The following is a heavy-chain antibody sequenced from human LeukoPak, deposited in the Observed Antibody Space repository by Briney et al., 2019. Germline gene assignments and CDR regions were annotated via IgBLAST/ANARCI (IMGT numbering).Heavy chain of an antibody. CDR1: GGSISSYY. V-gene: IGHV4-59*08. CDR3: ARTPRYSGNYYNAFDI. D-gene: IGHD1-26*01. CDR2: IYYSGST. Sequence: SETLSLTCTVSGGSISSYYWSWIRQPPGKGLEWIGYIYYSGSTNYNPSLKSRVTISVDTSKNQFSLKLSSVTAADTAVYFCARTPRYSGNYYNAFDIWGQGTTVTVSS. J-gene: IGHJ3*02.